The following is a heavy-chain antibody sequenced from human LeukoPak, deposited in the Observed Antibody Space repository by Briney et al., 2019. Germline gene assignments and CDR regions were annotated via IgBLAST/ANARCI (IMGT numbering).Heavy chain of an antibody. J-gene: IGHJ4*02. V-gene: IGHV4-61*02. D-gene: IGHD3-10*01. CDR3: ARVGGSGTYYNLEY. Sequence: SETLSLTSTVSGGSISSGSYYWSWIRQPAGKGLEWIGRIYTSGSTNYNPSLKSRVTISVDTSKNQFSLKLSSVTAADTAVYYCARVGGSGTYYNLEYWGQGTLVTVSS. CDR2: IYTSGST. CDR1: GGSISSGSYY.